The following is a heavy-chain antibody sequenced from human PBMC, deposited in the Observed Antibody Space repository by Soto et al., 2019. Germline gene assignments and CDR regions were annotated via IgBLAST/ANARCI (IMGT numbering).Heavy chain of an antibody. CDR3: ARVSVPAAMAGDY. CDR2: ISSSSSYI. D-gene: IGHD2-2*01. J-gene: IGHJ4*02. CDR1: GFTFSSYS. Sequence: EVQLVESGGGLVKPGGSLRLSCAASGFTFSSYSMNWVRQAPGKGLEWVSSISSSSSYIYYADSVKGRFTISRDNAKNSLYLQMNSLRAEDTAVYYCARVSVPAAMAGDYWGQGTLVTVSS. V-gene: IGHV3-21*01.